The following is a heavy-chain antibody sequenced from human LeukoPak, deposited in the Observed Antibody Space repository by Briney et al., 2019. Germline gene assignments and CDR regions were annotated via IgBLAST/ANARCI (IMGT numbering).Heavy chain of an antibody. D-gene: IGHD3-10*01. CDR1: GFTFSSYG. V-gene: IGHV3-30*02. CDR3: PKDLIRGVIDFDY. J-gene: IGHJ4*02. CDR2: IRYDGSNK. Sequence: GGSLRLSCAASGFTFSSYGMHWVRQAPGKGLEWVAFIRYDGSNKYYADSVKGRFTISRDNSKNTLYLQMNSLRAEDTAVYYCPKDLIRGVIDFDYWGQGTLVTVSS.